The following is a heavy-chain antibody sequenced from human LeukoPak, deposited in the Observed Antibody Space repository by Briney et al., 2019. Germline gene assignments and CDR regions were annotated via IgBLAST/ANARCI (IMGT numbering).Heavy chain of an antibody. CDR3: AQYREKATISHFES. CDR2: ISRGSTYI. Sequence: GRSLRPSCAVSGFNFSLFSMNSVRHAPRKGLERVSSISRGSTYISDADSLQGRFIIPRDKAKNTVYLQMTRMRVEDTALYYCAQYREKATISHFESWGQGTLVTVSS. J-gene: IGHJ4*02. CDR1: GFNFSLFS. V-gene: IGHV3-21*01. D-gene: IGHD5-24*01.